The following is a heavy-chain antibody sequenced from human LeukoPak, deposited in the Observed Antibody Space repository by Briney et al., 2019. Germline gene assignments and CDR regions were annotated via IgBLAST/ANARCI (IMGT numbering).Heavy chain of an antibody. CDR3: ARHGGRYRSGWYFGDD. CDR1: SGSFSGHY. J-gene: IGHJ4*02. V-gene: IGHV4-34*01. CDR2: ISHGGGT. D-gene: IGHD6-19*01. Sequence: PSETLSLTCADYSGSFSGHYWSWIRRPPGKGLEWIGQISHGGGTSYNPSLKSRVTMSVDTSQKQFSLRLTSVTAADTAVYYCARHGGRYRSGWYFGDDWGQGILVIVSS.